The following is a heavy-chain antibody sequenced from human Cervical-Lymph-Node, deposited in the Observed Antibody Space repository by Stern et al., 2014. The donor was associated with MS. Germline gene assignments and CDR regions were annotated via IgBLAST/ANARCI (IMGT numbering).Heavy chain of an antibody. CDR1: GFSFSRYA. Sequence: VQLVESGGGVVQPGRSLRLSCAASGFSFSRYAMHWVRQAPGKGLEWVALICYDGSNPYYADSVTGRFTFSRDNFKNTLYLQLNSLRAEDTAVYYCASAYSSSHYYFDYWGQGTLVTVSS. D-gene: IGHD6-13*01. CDR3: ASAYSSSHYYFDY. CDR2: ICYDGSNP. J-gene: IGHJ4*02. V-gene: IGHV3-33*01.